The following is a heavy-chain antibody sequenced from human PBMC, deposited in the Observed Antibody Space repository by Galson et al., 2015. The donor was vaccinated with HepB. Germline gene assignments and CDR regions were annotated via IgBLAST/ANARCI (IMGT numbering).Heavy chain of an antibody. V-gene: IGHV5-51*01. D-gene: IGHD4-11*01. Sequence: QSGAEVKKPGESPTISCQGSGYSFTSYWIVWVRQMPGKGLEWMGIIYPGNSDTTYSPSFEGHVTISADKSVNTAYLQWSSLKAPDTAMYYCARFDRDYHWFDPWGQGTLVTVSS. J-gene: IGHJ5*02. CDR2: IYPGNSDT. CDR3: ARFDRDYHWFDP. CDR1: GYSFTSYW.